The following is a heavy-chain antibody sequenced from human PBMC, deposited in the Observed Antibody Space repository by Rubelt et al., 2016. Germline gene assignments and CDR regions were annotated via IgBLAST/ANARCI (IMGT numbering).Heavy chain of an antibody. Sequence: QVQLQQWGAGLLKPSETLSLTCGVYGGSFSGYFWSWIRQSPGTGLEWIGEITHSGSTTYNPSLKSRVTISVDTSKNQFSLKVTSVTTADTAVDYCARHRASDPTAVFDYWGQGTLVTVSS. D-gene: IGHD2-2*01. CDR1: GGSFSGYF. V-gene: IGHV4-34*01. CDR3: ARHRASDPTAVFDY. CDR2: ITHSGST. J-gene: IGHJ4*02.